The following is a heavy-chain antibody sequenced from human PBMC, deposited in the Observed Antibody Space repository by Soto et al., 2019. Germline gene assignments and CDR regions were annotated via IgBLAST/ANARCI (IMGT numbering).Heavy chain of an antibody. CDR2: IYYNGNT. CDR3: TRANWYSEY. V-gene: IGHV4-59*02. J-gene: IGHJ4*02. CDR1: GGSVSNHY. Sequence: SETLSLTCTVSGGSVSNHYWSWIRQPPGKGLEWIGYIYYNGNTNYNPPLKSRVTMSVDTSKNQISLKLSSVTAADTAVYYCTRANWYSEYWGQGTLVTVSS. D-gene: IGHD7-27*01.